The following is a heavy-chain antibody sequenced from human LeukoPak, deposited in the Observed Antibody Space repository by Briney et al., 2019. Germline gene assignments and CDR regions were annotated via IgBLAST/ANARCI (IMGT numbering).Heavy chain of an antibody. CDR1: GFTFSSYG. CDR3: AKGRFYYDSSGYYYEFDY. V-gene: IGHV3-30*18. Sequence: GGSLRLSCAASGFTFSSYGMHWVRQPPGKGLEWVAAISHHGSDQYYSDSVRGRFSISRDTSKDTLYLQMNSLRPEDTAVYYCAKGRFYYDSSGYYYEFDYWGQGTLVTVPS. J-gene: IGHJ4*02. CDR2: ISHHGSDQ. D-gene: IGHD3-22*01.